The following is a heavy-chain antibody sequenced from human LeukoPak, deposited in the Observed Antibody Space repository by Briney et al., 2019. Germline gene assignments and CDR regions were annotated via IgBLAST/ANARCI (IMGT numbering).Heavy chain of an antibody. Sequence: GGSPRLSCAASGFTVSSNYMSWVRQAPGKGLEWVGFIRSKAYGGTTEYAASVKGRFTISRDDSKSIAYLQMNSLKTEDTAVYYCTRGGTDSSGYYYGYYFDYWGQGTLVTVSS. J-gene: IGHJ4*02. V-gene: IGHV3-49*04. D-gene: IGHD3-22*01. CDR2: IRSKAYGGTT. CDR1: GFTVSSNY. CDR3: TRGGTDSSGYYYGYYFDY.